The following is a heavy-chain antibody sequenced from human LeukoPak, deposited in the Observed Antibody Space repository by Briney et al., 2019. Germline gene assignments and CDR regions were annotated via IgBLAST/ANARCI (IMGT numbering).Heavy chain of an antibody. J-gene: IGHJ6*02. Sequence: PGGSLRLSCSGSGFTFGDHAMSWVRQAPGKGLEWVGFIRSKAYRCTTEYAASVKGRFSISRDDSASIAYLQMNSLKTEDTAVYYCARGPIQLWIHNAMDVWGQGTTVTVSS. CDR3: ARGPIQLWIHNAMDV. V-gene: IGHV3-49*04. CDR2: IRSKAYRCTT. CDR1: GFTFGDHA. D-gene: IGHD5-24*01.